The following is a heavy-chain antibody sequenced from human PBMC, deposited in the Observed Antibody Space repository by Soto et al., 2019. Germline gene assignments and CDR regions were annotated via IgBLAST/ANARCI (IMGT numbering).Heavy chain of an antibody. CDR3: AREVSLYEVSISNCVDY. CDR1: GFTFSSYS. V-gene: IGHV3-21*01. D-gene: IGHD2-21*01. CDR2: ISSTSTYI. Sequence: EVQLVESGGGLVKAGGSLRLSCAASGFTFSSYSMNWVRQAPGKGLEWVSSISSTSTYIHYADSVKGRFTISRDNAKKSLNLQMNSLRAEDTAVYYCAREVSLYEVSISNCVDYWGQATLVTVSS. J-gene: IGHJ4*02.